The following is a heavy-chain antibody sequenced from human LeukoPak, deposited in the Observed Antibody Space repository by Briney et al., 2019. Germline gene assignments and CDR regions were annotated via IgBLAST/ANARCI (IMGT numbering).Heavy chain of an antibody. Sequence: PSETLSLTCTVSGGSITSGSYYWSWIRQPPGKGLEWIGEINHSGSTNYNPSLKSRVTISVDTSKNQFSLKLSSVTAADTAVYYCARAGYYDFWSGYRNHDAFDIWGQGTMVTVSS. J-gene: IGHJ3*02. CDR1: GGSITSGSYY. CDR2: INHSGST. D-gene: IGHD3-3*01. V-gene: IGHV4-39*07. CDR3: ARAGYYDFWSGYRNHDAFDI.